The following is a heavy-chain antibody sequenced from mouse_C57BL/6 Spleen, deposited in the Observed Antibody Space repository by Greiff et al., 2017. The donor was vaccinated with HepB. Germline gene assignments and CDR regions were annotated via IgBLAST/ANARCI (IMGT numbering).Heavy chain of an antibody. D-gene: IGHD1-1*01. CDR1: GYAFSSYW. J-gene: IGHJ3*01. CDR3: ARERLYYGSSYAY. V-gene: IGHV1-80*01. Sequence: QVQLQQSGAELVKPGASVKISCKASGYAFSSYWMNWVKQRPGKGLEWIGQIYPGDGDTNYNGKFKGKATLTADKSSSTAYMQLSSLTSEDSAVYFCARERLYYGSSYAYWGQGTLVTVSA. CDR2: IYPGDGDT.